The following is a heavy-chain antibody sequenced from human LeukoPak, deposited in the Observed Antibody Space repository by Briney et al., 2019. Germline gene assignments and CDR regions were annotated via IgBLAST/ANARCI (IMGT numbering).Heavy chain of an antibody. J-gene: IGHJ5*02. Sequence: GASVKVSCKASGGTFSSYAISWVRQAPGQGLEWMGWINPNSGGTNYAQKFQCRVTMTRDTSISTAYMELSRLTSDDTAVYFCARDASSGWYWFDPWGQGTLVTVSS. V-gene: IGHV1-2*02. CDR1: GGTFSSYA. D-gene: IGHD6-19*01. CDR3: ARDASSGWYWFDP. CDR2: INPNSGGT.